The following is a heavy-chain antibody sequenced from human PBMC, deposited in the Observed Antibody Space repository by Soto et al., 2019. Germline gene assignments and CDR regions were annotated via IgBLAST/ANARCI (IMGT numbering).Heavy chain of an antibody. V-gene: IGHV3-23*01. D-gene: IGHD3-9*01. CDR1: GFTFSSYA. J-gene: IGHJ4*02. CDR2: ISGSGGST. Sequence: GGSLRLSCAASGFTFSSYAMSWVRQAPGKGLEWVSAISGSGGSTYYADSVKGRFTISRDNSKNTLYLQMNRLRAEDTAVYYCEKGGYFDWYRFDYWGQGTLVTVSS. CDR3: EKGGYFDWYRFDY.